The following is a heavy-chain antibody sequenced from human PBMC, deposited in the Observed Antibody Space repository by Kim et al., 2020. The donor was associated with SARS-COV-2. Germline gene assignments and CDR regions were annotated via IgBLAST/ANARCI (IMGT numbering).Heavy chain of an antibody. D-gene: IGHD2-21*01. Sequence: GGSLRLSCTASGFTFSLYAMTRARQSPGKGLEWVLTIAAGGDSTYYADSVKGRFTISRDNSKNMSYLQLNSLGAEDRAVYHCAQDRVVPPTGHAFD. CDR1: GFTFSLYA. J-gene: IGHJ3*02. CDR2: IAAGGDST. CDR3: AQDRVVPPTGHAFD. V-gene: IGHV3-23*01.